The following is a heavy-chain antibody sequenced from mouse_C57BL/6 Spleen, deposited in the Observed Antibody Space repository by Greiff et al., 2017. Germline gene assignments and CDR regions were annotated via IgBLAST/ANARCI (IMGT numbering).Heavy chain of an antibody. D-gene: IGHD2-3*01. V-gene: IGHV14-4*01. CDR2: IDPENGDT. J-gene: IGHJ3*01. Sequence: VQLQQSGAELVRPGASVKLSCTASGFNIKDDYMHWVKQRPEQGLEWIGWIDPENGDTEYASKFQGKATITADTSSNTAYLQLSSLTSEDTAVYYCTLYDGRFAYWGQGTLVTVSA. CDR1: GFNIKDDY. CDR3: TLYDGRFAY.